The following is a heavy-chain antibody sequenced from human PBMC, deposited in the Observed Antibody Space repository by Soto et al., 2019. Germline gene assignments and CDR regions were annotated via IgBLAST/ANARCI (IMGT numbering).Heavy chain of an antibody. CDR2: ISTYSGDT. V-gene: IGHV1-18*01. D-gene: IGHD5-12*01. Sequence: QVHLVQSGVEVKTPGASVKVSCQASGYTFFTYDISWVRQAPGQGLEWMGWISTYSGDTKYAQKCQGRVTMTTDTPTTTTYLELRSMRSDDTAVYYCARHHLPTTSENWFDPWGQGTLVTVSS. J-gene: IGHJ5*02. CDR3: ARHHLPTTSENWFDP. CDR1: GYTFFTYD.